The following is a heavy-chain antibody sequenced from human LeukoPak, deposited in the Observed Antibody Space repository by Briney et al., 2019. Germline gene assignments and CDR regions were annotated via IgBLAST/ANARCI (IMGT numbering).Heavy chain of an antibody. Sequence: VASVKVSCKVSGYTFSSYNMGCVCGAPGQGLGWMGIITTTGGRTSYTQKCQGRVTMTRDTSTSTVYMELSSLRSEDTTVYYCSREGFPPKISDFWRRLGPYYYYGMDVWGQGTTVTVSS. CDR1: GYTFSSYN. CDR3: SREGFPPKISDFWRRLGPYYYYGMDV. J-gene: IGHJ6*02. D-gene: IGHD3-3*01. CDR2: ITTTGGRT. V-gene: IGHV1-46*01.